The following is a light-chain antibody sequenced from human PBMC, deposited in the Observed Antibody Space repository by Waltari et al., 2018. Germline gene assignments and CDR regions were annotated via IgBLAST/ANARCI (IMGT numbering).Light chain of an antibody. V-gene: IGLV10-54*04. CDR1: TNNVGNQG. CDR3: SAWDSNLSAWV. J-gene: IGLJ3*02. Sequence: QAGLTQPPSVSKGLGQTAPLTCTGNTNNVGNQGAAWLQQHQGHPPKLLSYRNNNRPSGISEKFAASRSGNTASLTITGLQPEDEADYYCSAWDSNLSAWVFGGGTKLTVL. CDR2: RNN.